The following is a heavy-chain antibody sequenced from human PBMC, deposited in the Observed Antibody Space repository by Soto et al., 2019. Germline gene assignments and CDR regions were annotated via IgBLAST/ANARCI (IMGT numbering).Heavy chain of an antibody. J-gene: IGHJ4*02. Sequence: ASVKVSCKASGYTFTSYGISWVRQTPGQGLEWMGWISAYNGNTNYAQKLQGRVTMTTDTSTSTAYMELRSLRSDDTAVYYCARAMSGPIEKLQGCNGGSCYPGGRQYYFDYWGQGTLVTVSS. CDR1: GYTFTSYG. D-gene: IGHD2-15*01. CDR2: ISAYNGNT. V-gene: IGHV1-18*01. CDR3: ARAMSGPIEKLQGCNGGSCYPGGRQYYFDY.